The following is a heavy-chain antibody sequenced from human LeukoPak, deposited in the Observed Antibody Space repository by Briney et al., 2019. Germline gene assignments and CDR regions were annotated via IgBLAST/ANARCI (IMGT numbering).Heavy chain of an antibody. Sequence: SETLSLTCTVSGGSISSYYWSWIRQPPGKGLEWIGYIYYSGSTNYNPSLKSRVTISVDTSKNQFSLKLSSVTAADTAVYYCARGPLGGGSYYYYYGMDVWGQGTTVTVSS. V-gene: IGHV4-59*12. D-gene: IGHD2-15*01. CDR2: IYYSGST. CDR3: ARGPLGGGSYYYYYGMDV. CDR1: GGSISSYY. J-gene: IGHJ6*02.